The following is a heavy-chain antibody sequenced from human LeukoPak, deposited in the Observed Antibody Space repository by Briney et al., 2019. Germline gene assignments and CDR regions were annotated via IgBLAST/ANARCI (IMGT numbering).Heavy chain of an antibody. J-gene: IGHJ4*02. CDR1: GYTFTGYY. D-gene: IGHD5-12*01. Sequence: SVKVSCKASGYTFTGYYMHWVRQAPGQGLEWMGRIIPILGIANYAQKFQGRVTITADKSTSTAYMELSSLRSEDTAVYYCARDKKTGSGYDYGYYGQFDYWGQGTLVTVSS. CDR3: ARDKKTGSGYDYGYYGQFDY. V-gene: IGHV1-69*04. CDR2: IIPILGIA.